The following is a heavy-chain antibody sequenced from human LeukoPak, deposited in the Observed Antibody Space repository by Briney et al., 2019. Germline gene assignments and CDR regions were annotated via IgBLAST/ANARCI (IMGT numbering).Heavy chain of an antibody. J-gene: IGHJ4*02. CDR3: AKSKGSSPFYFDY. D-gene: IGHD6-6*01. V-gene: IGHV4-39*01. Sequence: PSETLSLTCTVSGGSISSTSYYWGWIRQPPGKGLEWIGSGDYSGSTYYKSSLKSRVTISVDTSKNQFSLQLNSVTATDTAVYYCAKSKGSSPFYFDYWGQGTLVTVSS. CDR2: GDYSGST. CDR1: GGSISSTSYY.